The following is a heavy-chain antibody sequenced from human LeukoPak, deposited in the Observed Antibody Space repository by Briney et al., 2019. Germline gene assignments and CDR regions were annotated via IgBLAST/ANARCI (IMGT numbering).Heavy chain of an antibody. D-gene: IGHD3-3*01. V-gene: IGHV3-7*01. J-gene: IGHJ3*02. CDR1: GFTLSSYW. CDR3: ARGGRFYDFWSGSLVFDI. CDR2: IKQDGSEK. Sequence: GGSLRLSCAASGFTLSSYWMSWVRQAPGKGLEWVANIKQDGSEKYYVDSVKGRFTISRNNAKNSLYLQMNSLRVEDTAVYYCARGGRFYDFWSGSLVFDIWGQGTMVTVSS.